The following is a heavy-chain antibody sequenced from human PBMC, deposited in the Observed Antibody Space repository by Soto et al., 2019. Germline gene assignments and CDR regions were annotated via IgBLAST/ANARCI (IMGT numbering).Heavy chain of an antibody. CDR2: SHVGPDTT. CDR1: GYTFTSYY. Sequence: QVQLEQSGAEVKKPGASMKVSCQASGYTFTSYYIHWVRQAPVQGLEWMGVSHVGPDTTMYAQKFQGRVTMTRDTSTSTVYMELSSLISEDPAVYFCARESSGTQYFDYWGQGTLVTVSS. V-gene: IGHV1-46*01. D-gene: IGHD6-19*01. J-gene: IGHJ4*02. CDR3: ARESSGTQYFDY.